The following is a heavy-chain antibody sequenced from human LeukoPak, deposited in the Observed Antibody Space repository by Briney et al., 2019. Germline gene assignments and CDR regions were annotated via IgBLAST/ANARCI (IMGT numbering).Heavy chain of an antibody. V-gene: IGHV4-59*08. D-gene: IGHD1-26*01. CDR1: GGSINSHY. CDR2: IHYTGAT. Sequence: SETLSLTCIVSGGSINSHYWSWIRQTPGKGLEWIGDIHYTGATKYNPSVKSRVTISIDTSKNQFSLELSSVTATDTAVYFCATNRVGTYDRPFDIWGQGTMVTVSS. J-gene: IGHJ3*02. CDR3: ATNRVGTYDRPFDI.